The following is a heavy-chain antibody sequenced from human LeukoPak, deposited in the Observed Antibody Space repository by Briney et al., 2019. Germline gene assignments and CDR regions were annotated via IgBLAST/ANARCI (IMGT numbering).Heavy chain of an antibody. D-gene: IGHD4-17*01. V-gene: IGHV1-2*02. CDR2: INPNSGGT. CDR1: GYTFTGYY. Sequence: ASVKVSCKASGYTFTGYYMHWVRQASGQGLEWMGWINPNSGGTNYAQKFQGRVTMTKDTSISTAYMELSRLRSDDTAVYYCARIRETTVTLFDYWGQGTLVTVSS. J-gene: IGHJ4*02. CDR3: ARIRETTVTLFDY.